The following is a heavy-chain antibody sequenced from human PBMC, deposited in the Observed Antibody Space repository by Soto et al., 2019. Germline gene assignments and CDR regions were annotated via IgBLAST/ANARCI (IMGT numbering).Heavy chain of an antibody. CDR1: GYSFTSYW. CDR3: AGGGVRGVITRTRDYYGTDV. Sequence: PGESLKISCKGSGYSFTSYWIGWVRQMPGKGLKWMGIIYPGDSDTRYSPSFQGQVTISADKSISTAYLQWSSLKASDTAMYYCAGGGVRGVITRTRDYYGTDVWGQGTTVTVSS. J-gene: IGHJ6*02. V-gene: IGHV5-51*01. CDR2: IYPGDSDT. D-gene: IGHD3-10*01.